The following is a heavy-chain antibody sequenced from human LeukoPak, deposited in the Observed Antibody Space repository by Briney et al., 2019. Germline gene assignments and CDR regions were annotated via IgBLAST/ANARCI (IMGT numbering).Heavy chain of an antibody. CDR2: IIPIFGTA. CDR3: ARDHQSLGYCSGGSCPGRYYYYYMDV. V-gene: IGHV1-69*05. J-gene: IGHJ6*03. Sequence: GASVKVSCKASGGTLISYAISWVRQAPGQGLEWMGRIIPIFGTANYAQKFQGRDTSTTGECTSTAHMELSSLRSEDTAVYYCARDHQSLGYCSGGSCPGRYYYYYMDVWGKGTTVSVSS. CDR1: GGTLISYA. D-gene: IGHD2-15*01.